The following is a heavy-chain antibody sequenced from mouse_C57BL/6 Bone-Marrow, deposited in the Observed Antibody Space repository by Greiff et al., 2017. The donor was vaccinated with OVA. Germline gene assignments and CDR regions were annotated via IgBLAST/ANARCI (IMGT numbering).Heavy chain of an antibody. CDR2: IDPEDGDT. CDR3: TTCYYGSLWYFDV. D-gene: IGHD1-1*01. V-gene: IGHV14-1*01. CDR1: GFNIKDYY. Sequence: VQLKESGAELVRPGASVKLSCTASGFNIKDYYMHWVKQRPEQGLEWIGRIDPEDGDTEYAPKFQGKATMTADTSSNTAYLQLSSLTSEDTAVYYGTTCYYGSLWYFDVWGTGTTVTVSS. J-gene: IGHJ1*03.